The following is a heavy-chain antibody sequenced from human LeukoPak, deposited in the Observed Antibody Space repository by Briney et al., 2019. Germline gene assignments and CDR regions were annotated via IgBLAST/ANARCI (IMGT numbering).Heavy chain of an antibody. V-gene: IGHV1-3*01. CDR3: ARAELWELPNWFDP. J-gene: IGHJ5*02. Sequence: GASVKVSCKASGYTFTSYAMHWVRQAPGQRLEWTGWINAGNGNTKYSQKFQGRVTITRDTSASTAYMELSSLRSEDTAVYYCARAELWELPNWFDPWGQGTLVTVSS. D-gene: IGHD1-26*01. CDR2: INAGNGNT. CDR1: GYTFTSYA.